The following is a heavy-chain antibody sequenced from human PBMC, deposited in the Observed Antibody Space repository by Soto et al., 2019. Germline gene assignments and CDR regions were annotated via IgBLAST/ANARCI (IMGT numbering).Heavy chain of an antibody. Sequence: ASVKVSCKASGYTFTSYYMNWVRQAPGQGLEWLGIINPSGGYTTYAQRFLGRVTMTSDTSTSTVHMELSSLRSDDTAVYYCAREPVAGIWFDPWGQGTLVTVSS. CDR1: GYTFTSYY. CDR3: AREPVAGIWFDP. J-gene: IGHJ5*02. CDR2: INPSGGYT. V-gene: IGHV1-46*01. D-gene: IGHD6-19*01.